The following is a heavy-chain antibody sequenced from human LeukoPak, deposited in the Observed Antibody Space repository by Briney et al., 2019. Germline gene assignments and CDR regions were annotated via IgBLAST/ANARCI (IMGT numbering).Heavy chain of an antibody. CDR1: GDDLVTYW. J-gene: IGHJ3*02. CDR3: ARPVTVTTLNDAFDI. D-gene: IGHD4-17*01. Sequence: GESLKISCKGSGDDLVTYWIAWVRQMPGKGLEWMGIIYPADSDTRYSPSFQGQVTISADKSTNTAYLQWSTLKASDTAMYYCARPVTVTTLNDAFDIWGQGTMVTVSS. V-gene: IGHV5-51*01. CDR2: IYPADSDT.